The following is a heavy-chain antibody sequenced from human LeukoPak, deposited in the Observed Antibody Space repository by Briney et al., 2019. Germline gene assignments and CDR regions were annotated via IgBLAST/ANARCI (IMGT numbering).Heavy chain of an antibody. Sequence: GGSLRLSCVVSGFNSEDYGMSWVRQGPGKGLEWVSSISWSAGRTGYADSVKGRFTISRDNAKNSLYLQMNSLRAEDTAFYYCTRGGPAYCGADCYDFDYWGQGSLVTVSS. V-gene: IGHV3-20*04. CDR2: ISWSAGRT. CDR1: GFNSEDYG. D-gene: IGHD2-21*02. CDR3: TRGGPAYCGADCYDFDY. J-gene: IGHJ4*02.